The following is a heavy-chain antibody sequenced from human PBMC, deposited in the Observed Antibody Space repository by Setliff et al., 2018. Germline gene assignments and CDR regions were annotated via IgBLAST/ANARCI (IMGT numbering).Heavy chain of an antibody. Sequence: AGGSLRLSCAASGFSAASGFTFSSSGMHWVRQAPGKGLEWVTFIRNDGSSQYYADSVKGRFTVSRDNSRNTLYLDMNSLRGEDTAVYYCARDKGVISLDYWGQGTLVTVSS. J-gene: IGHJ4*02. CDR2: IRNDGSSQ. D-gene: IGHD3-16*02. CDR3: ARDKGVISLDY. V-gene: IGHV3-30*02. CDR1: GFTFSSSG.